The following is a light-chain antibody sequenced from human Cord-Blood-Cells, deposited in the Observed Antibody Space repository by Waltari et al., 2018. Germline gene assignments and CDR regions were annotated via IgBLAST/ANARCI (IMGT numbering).Light chain of an antibody. CDR3: SAWDSSLSAWV. V-gene: IGLV10-54*01. J-gene: IGLJ3*02. CDR1: SNNVGNQG. Sequence: QAGLTQPPSVSKGLRQTATLTCTGNSNNVGNQGAAWLQQHQGRPPNLLSYSNNNRPSGISERLSASRSGNTASLTITGLQPEDEADYYCSAWDSSLSAWVFGGGTKLTVL. CDR2: SNN.